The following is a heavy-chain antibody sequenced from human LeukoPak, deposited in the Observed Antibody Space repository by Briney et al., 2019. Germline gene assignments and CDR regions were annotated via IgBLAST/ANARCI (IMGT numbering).Heavy chain of an antibody. V-gene: IGHV3-53*01. CDR3: ARELGRDGYVPNGY. J-gene: IGHJ4*02. CDR2: IHRSGST. Sequence: GGSLRLSCAASGFNFNNYDMHWVRQGPGKGLEWVSVIHRSGSTFYADSVKGRFTISRDNSKNTLYLQMNSLRAEDTAVYYCARELGRDGYVPNGYWGQGTLVTVSS. D-gene: IGHD5-24*01. CDR1: GFNFNNYD.